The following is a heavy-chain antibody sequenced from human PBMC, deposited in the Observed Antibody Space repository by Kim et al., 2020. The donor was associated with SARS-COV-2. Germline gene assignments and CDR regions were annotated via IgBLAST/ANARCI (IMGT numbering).Heavy chain of an antibody. J-gene: IGHJ6*02. D-gene: IGHD5-12*01. CDR1: GFTSSNYW. V-gene: IGHV3-7*03. CDR3: APSGGRGGLNV. Sequence: GSLRLSCAASGFTSSNYWMSWVRQAPGKGLEWVANIKGDGSERYYVDSVKGRFTISRDNAKNSLFLQLNSLRAEDTAIYYCAPSGGRGGLNVWGQGTTVTVSS. CDR2: IKGDGSER.